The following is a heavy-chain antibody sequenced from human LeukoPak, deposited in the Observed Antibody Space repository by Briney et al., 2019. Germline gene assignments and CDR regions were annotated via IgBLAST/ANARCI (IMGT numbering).Heavy chain of an antibody. CDR1: GFTFISHD. CDR2: IGTAGDT. CDR3: ARGGPGYYLDY. Sequence: GGSLRLSCAASGFTFISHDMHWVRQAPGKGLEWVSTIGTAGDTYYPGSVKGRFTISRENAKNSLYLQMNILKAGDTAVYYCARGGPGYYLDYWGQGTLVTVSP. V-gene: IGHV3-13*01. J-gene: IGHJ4*02.